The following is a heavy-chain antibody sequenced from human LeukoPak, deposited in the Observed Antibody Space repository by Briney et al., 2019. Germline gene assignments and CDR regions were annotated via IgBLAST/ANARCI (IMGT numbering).Heavy chain of an antibody. Sequence: GGSLRLSCTPSGFTFSSYWMSWVRQAPGKGREWVANIKQDGSEKYYVDSVKGRFTISRDNAKNSLYLQMNSLRAEDTALYYCARDTAGNDYWGQGTLVTVSS. CDR2: IKQDGSEK. CDR1: GFTFSSYW. CDR3: ARDTAGNDY. D-gene: IGHD6-19*01. J-gene: IGHJ4*02. V-gene: IGHV3-7*01.